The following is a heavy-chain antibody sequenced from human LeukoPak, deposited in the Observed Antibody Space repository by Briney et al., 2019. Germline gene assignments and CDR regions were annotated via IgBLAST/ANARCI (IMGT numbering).Heavy chain of an antibody. CDR3: AKDNWGFYYYYYYMDV. CDR2: ISGSGGST. J-gene: IGHJ6*03. CDR1: GFTFSSYA. D-gene: IGHD7-27*01. V-gene: IGHV3-23*01. Sequence: GGSLRLSCAASGFTFSSYAMSWVRQAPGKGLEWVSAISGSGGSTYYADSVKGRFTISRDNSKNTLYLQMNSLRAEDTAVCYRAKDNWGFYYYYYYMDVWGKGTTVTVSS.